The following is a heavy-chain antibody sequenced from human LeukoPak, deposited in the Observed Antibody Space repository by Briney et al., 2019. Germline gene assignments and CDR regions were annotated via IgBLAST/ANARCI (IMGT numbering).Heavy chain of an antibody. CDR1: GGSFSGYY. J-gene: IGHJ4*02. CDR3: ARGTGTMIY. Sequence: SETLSLTCAVYGGSFSGYYWSWIRQPPGKGLEWIGEINHSGSTNYNPSLKSRVTISVDTSKNQFSLKLSSVTAAGTAVYYCARGTGTMIYWGQGTLVTVSS. V-gene: IGHV4-34*01. D-gene: IGHD1-1*01. CDR2: INHSGST.